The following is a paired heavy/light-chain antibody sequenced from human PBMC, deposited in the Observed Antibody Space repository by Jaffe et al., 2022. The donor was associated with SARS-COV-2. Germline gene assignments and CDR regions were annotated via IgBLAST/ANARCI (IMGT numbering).Light chain of an antibody. Sequence: SYELTQPLSLSVALGQTARITCGGNSIGRTFVHWYQQRPGQAPVLVIYRNVNRPSGIPERFSGSNSGNTATLTISRVQAGDEADYYCQLWDSTAVVFGGGTKLTVL. V-gene: IGLV3-9*01. CDR2: RNV. CDR1: SIGRTF. CDR3: QLWDSTAVV. J-gene: IGLJ2*01.
Heavy chain of an antibody. Sequence: QVQMVQSGAEVKKPGASVRVSCKASGYTFIGSFVHWVRQAPGRGLEWMGWVNPNTGDTNYAQKFRGRVTMTRDTSISTAYMDLSTLTFDDTAVYYCARGVTIYGMIIIYADYWGQGTQVTVSS. CDR2: VNPNTGDT. CDR1: GYTFIGSF. J-gene: IGHJ4*02. V-gene: IGHV1-2*02. D-gene: IGHD3-3*01. CDR3: ARGVTIYGMIIIYADY.